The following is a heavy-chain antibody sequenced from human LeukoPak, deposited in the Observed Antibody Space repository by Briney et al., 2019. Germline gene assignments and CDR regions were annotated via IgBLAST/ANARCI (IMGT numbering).Heavy chain of an antibody. V-gene: IGHV4-59*01. J-gene: IGHJ5*02. Sequence: SETLSLTCTVSGGSISSYYWSWIRQPPGKGLEWIGYIYYSGSTNYNPSLKSRVTISVDTSKNQFSLKLSSVTAADTAVYYCAAHYDISPLWFDPWGQGTLVTVSS. D-gene: IGHD3-9*01. CDR2: IYYSGST. CDR1: GGSISSYY. CDR3: AAHYDISPLWFDP.